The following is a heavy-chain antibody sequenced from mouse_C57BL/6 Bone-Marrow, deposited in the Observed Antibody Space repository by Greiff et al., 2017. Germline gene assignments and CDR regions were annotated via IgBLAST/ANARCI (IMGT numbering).Heavy chain of an antibody. CDR2: IYPGNSDT. CDR3: TSTTVVATNWYFDV. D-gene: IGHD1-1*01. J-gene: IGHJ1*03. CDR1: GYTFTSYW. V-gene: IGHV1-5*01. Sequence: VQLQQSGTVLARSGASVKMSCKTSGYTFTSYWMHWVKQRPGQGLEWIGAIYPGNSDTSYNQKFKGKAKLTAVTSASTAYMELSSLTNEDSAVYYCTSTTVVATNWYFDVWGTGTTVTVSS.